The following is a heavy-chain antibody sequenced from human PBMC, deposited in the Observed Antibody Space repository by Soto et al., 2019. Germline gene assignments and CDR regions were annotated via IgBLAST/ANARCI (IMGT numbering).Heavy chain of an antibody. CDR2: INTDGKST. D-gene: IGHD2-15*01. J-gene: IGHJ4*02. V-gene: IGHV3-74*01. Sequence: EVQLVESGGGLIQPGGSLRLSCAASGFALSDNWMHWVRQAPGKGLMWVSRINTDGKSTNYADSVKGRFTISRDIGKTTLFLQMNDLRDEDTAVYYCARGNIPLTYCRGGSCYYIDFGGQGTLVAVSS. CDR3: ARGNIPLTYCRGGSCYYIDF. CDR1: GFALSDNW.